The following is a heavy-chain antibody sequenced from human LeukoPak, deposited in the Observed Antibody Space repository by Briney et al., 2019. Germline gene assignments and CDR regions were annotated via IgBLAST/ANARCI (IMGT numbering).Heavy chain of an antibody. D-gene: IGHD6-19*01. J-gene: IGHJ4*02. CDR2: MSGSGGST. CDR3: AKNQGQWLVPVDY. CDR1: GFXFSNYA. V-gene: IGHV3-23*01. Sequence: GGSLRLSCAASGFXFSNYAISWVRQAPGKGLEWVSSMSGSGGSTYYADSVKGRFTISRDNSKNTLYLQMNNLRAEDTALYYCAKNQGQWLVPVDYWGQGTLVTVSS.